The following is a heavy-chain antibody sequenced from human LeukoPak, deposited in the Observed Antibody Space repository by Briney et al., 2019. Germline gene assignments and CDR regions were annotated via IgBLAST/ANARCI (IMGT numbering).Heavy chain of an antibody. Sequence: SGGSLRLSCAASGFTFSDYYMSWIRQAPGKGLEGVSYISSSSSYTNYADSVKGRFTISRDNAKNSLYLQMNSLRAEDTAVYYCARSRYSSGWYPGYWGQGTLVTVSS. CDR3: ARSRYSSGWYPGY. J-gene: IGHJ4*02. CDR1: GFTFSDYY. D-gene: IGHD6-19*01. V-gene: IGHV3-11*06. CDR2: ISSSSSYT.